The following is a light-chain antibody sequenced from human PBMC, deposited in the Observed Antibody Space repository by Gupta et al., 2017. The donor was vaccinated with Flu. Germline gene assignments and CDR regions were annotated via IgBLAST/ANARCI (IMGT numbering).Light chain of an antibody. J-gene: IGLJ1*01. CDR1: SSDVGRSDS. V-gene: IGLV2-14*01. CDR2: DVT. Sequence: SALSHPPPASGSPGKSMTISCTGTSSDVGRSDSVSWYQQYPGKAPKLIIHDVTTRPSGVSSRFSGSNSGNTASLTISGLEAEDDSDYYCSSYTSTNTFYVFGTGTTVTVL. CDR3: SSYTSTNTFYV.